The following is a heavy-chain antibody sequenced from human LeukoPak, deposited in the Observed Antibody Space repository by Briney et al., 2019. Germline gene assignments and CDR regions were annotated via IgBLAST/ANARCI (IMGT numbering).Heavy chain of an antibody. CDR3: ARASSSWTGLGY. CDR1: GGSIGSYY. Sequence: PSETLSLTCTVSGGSIGSYYWNWIRQAPGKGLEWIGYIHYSGSTKYNPSLKGRVTISVDTSKNQFSLKLSSVTAADTAVYYCARASSSWTGLGYWGQGTLVTVSS. J-gene: IGHJ4*02. V-gene: IGHV4-59*08. D-gene: IGHD6-13*01. CDR2: IHYSGST.